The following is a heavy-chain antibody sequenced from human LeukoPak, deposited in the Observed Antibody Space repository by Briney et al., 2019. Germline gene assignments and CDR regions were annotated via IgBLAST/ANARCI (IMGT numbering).Heavy chain of an antibody. CDR1: GGSISSYY. D-gene: IGHD3-9*01. CDR3: ARARYVNSFYAFDI. J-gene: IGHJ3*02. Sequence: SETLSLTCTVSGGSISSYYWSWIRLPPGKGLEWIGYLSKSGNTNYSPSLKSRVTIFGDTSRNQFFLKLSSVTAADTAVYYCARARYVNSFYAFDIWGQGTLVTVSS. V-gene: IGHV4-59*01. CDR2: LSKSGNT.